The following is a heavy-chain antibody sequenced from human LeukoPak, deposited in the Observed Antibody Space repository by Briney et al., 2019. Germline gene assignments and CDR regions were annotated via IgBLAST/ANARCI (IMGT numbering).Heavy chain of an antibody. D-gene: IGHD2-15*01. CDR1: GASISSYY. V-gene: IGHV4-59*01. J-gene: IGHJ3*02. CDR2: IYYSGST. CDR3: ARGPGGGSCSDAFDI. Sequence: PSETLSLTCTVSGASISSYYWSWIRHPPGKGLGWMSYIYYSGSTSYNPSLKSRVTISITTSKNQFSLKLTSVTTEDTAVYYCARGPGGGSCSDAFDIWGQGTMVTVSS.